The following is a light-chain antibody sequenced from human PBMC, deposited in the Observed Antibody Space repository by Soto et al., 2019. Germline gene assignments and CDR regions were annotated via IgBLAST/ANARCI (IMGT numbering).Light chain of an antibody. CDR2: GAS. CDR3: QQYGSSPLT. CDR1: QSVSSSY. J-gene: IGKJ4*01. Sequence: EIVLTQSPGTLSLSPGERATLSCRASQSVSSSYVAWYQQTPGQPPSLLIYGASSTTTGIPNRFSGSGSGTDFPPTISRLEPEDSAVYYCQQYGSSPLTFGRGTKVDIK. V-gene: IGKV3-20*01.